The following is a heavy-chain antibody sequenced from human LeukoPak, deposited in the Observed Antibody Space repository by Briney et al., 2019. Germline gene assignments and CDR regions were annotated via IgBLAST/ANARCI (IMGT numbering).Heavy chain of an antibody. J-gene: IGHJ6*03. CDR1: GGAISSYY. CDR3: ARAFADDDFWSGYYYYYYMDV. CDR2: IYYSGST. V-gene: IGHV4-59*01. D-gene: IGHD3-3*01. Sequence: TSETPSLTCTVSGGAISSYYWSWIRQPPGQGLEWIGYIYYSGSTNYNPSLKSRVTISVDTSKNQFSLKLSSVTAADTAVYYCARAFADDDFWSGYYYYYYMDVWGKGTTVTVSS.